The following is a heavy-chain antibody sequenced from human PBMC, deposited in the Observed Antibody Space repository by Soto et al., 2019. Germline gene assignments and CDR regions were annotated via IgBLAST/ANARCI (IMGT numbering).Heavy chain of an antibody. J-gene: IGHJ5*02. V-gene: IGHV4-31*03. Sequence: QVQLQESGPGLVQPSETLSLICSVSRAFINSGGFYYSWIRQPPGKGLEWLGYIFHSGSTLYTPSLRGRLTLSADTSRNQLSLHLTSVTAADTAVYYCVRGGIAGHWFDPWGQGILVTVSS. D-gene: IGHD2-15*01. CDR2: IFHSGST. CDR3: VRGGIAGHWFDP. CDR1: RAFINSGGFY.